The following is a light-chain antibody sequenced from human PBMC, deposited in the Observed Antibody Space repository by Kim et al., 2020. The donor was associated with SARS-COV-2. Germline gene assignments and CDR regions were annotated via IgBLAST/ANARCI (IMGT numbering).Light chain of an antibody. V-gene: IGKV1-39*01. J-gene: IGKJ2*01. CDR3: HQSYRTPHT. Sequence: DIQMTQSPSSLSASVGDRVTITCRASQSISNSLNWYQQKSGEAPKVLIYAASSLQSGVPSRFSGSGSGTDFTLTISSLQPEDFAAYFCHQSYRTPHTFGQGTKLEIK. CDR1: QSISNS. CDR2: AAS.